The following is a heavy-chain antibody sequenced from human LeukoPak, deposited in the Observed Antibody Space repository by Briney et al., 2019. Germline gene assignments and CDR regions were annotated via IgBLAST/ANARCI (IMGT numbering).Heavy chain of an antibody. J-gene: IGHJ4*02. CDR3: ATVRDIVVGGGPYYFDY. Sequence: GASVKVSCKASGYTLTSYYMHWVRQAPGQGLEWMGWINPHNGDTNYAQKFQGRVTMTRDTSITTAYMELSRLKSDDTAVYYCATVRDIVVGGGPYYFDYWGQGTLVTVSS. CDR1: GYTLTSYY. D-gene: IGHD2-15*01. CDR2: INPHNGDT. V-gene: IGHV1-2*02.